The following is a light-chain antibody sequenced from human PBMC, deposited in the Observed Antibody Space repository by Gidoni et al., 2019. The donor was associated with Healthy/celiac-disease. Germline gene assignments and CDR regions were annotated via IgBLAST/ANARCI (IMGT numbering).Light chain of an antibody. CDR2: LGS. J-gene: IGKJ2*01. CDR1: QSPLHSNGYNY. CDR3: MQALQTPPNT. Sequence: DIVMTQSPLSLPVTPGEPASISCRSSQSPLHSNGYNYLDWYLQKPGQSPQLLIYLGSNRASGVPDRFSGSGSGTDFTLKISRVEAEDVGVYYCMQALQTPPNTFXXXTKLEIK. V-gene: IGKV2-28*01.